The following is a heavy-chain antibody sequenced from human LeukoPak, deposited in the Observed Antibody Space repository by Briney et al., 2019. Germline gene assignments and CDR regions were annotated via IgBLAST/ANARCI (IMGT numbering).Heavy chain of an antibody. V-gene: IGHV3-23*01. J-gene: IGHJ5*02. CDR3: AKGGCSGVICYSVRGLDP. Sequence: GGSLRLSCGFNFGNYAMTWVRQAPGEGLEWVSSISGSGGTTYYADSVKGRFTISRDNSKNTLYLQMNSLRAEDTAVYYCAKGGCSGVICYSVRGLDPWGQGTLVTVSS. CDR1: FNFGNYA. CDR2: ISGSGGTT. D-gene: IGHD2-15*01.